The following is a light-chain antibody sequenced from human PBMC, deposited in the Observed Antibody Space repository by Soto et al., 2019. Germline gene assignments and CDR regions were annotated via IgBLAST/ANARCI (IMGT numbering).Light chain of an antibody. V-gene: IGKV1-5*03. CDR1: QSISPY. CDR2: MAS. Sequence: DIQMTQSPSTLSASAGDRVTITCRASQSISPYLARYQQKPGKAPKLLIYMASSLQSGVPSRFSGSGSGTEFTLTISSLQPDDFATYYCQQSNSYPWTFGQGTQVDIK. CDR3: QQSNSYPWT. J-gene: IGKJ1*01.